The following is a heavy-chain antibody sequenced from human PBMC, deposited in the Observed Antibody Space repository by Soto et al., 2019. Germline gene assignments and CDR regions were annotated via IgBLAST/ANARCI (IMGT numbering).Heavy chain of an antibody. V-gene: IGHV4-39*01. CDR2: IYYSGST. CDR1: GGSISSSSYY. CDR3: AGLAITLVRGGKEEG. D-gene: IGHD3-10*01. J-gene: IGHJ1*01. Sequence: QLQLQESGPGLVKPSETLSLTCTVSGGSISSSSYYWGWIRQPPGKGLEWIGSIYYSGSTYYNPSPKSRVTLXXAXSXXQFSLKLSSVTAADTAVYYGAGLAITLVRGGKEEGWGQGTLVTVSS.